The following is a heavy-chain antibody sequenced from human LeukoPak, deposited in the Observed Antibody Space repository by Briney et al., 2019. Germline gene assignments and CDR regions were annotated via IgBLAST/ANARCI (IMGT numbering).Heavy chain of an antibody. V-gene: IGHV1-2*02. J-gene: IGHJ5*02. CDR2: INPNSGGT. CDR3: ARDSTPILRFLEWLASFGH. Sequence: ASVKVSCKASGYTFTGYYMHWVRQAPGQGLEWMGWINPNSGGTNYAQKFQGRVTMTRDTSISTAYMELSRLRSDDTAVYYCARDSTPILRFLEWLASFGHWGQGTLVTVSS. D-gene: IGHD3-3*01. CDR1: GYTFTGYY.